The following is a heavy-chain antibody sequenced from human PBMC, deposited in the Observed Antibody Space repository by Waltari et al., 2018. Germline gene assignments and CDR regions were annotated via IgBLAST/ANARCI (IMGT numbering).Heavy chain of an antibody. J-gene: IGHJ4*02. CDR3: ARIQGYDSSGPTHY. CDR1: GGSISSSSYY. V-gene: IGHV4-39*07. Sequence: QLQLQESGPGLVKPSETLSLTCTVSGGSISSSSYYWGWIRQPPGKGLEWIGSIYYSGSTYYNPSLKSRVTISVDTSKNQFSLKLSSMTAADTAVYYCARIQGYDSSGPTHYWGQGTLVTVSS. D-gene: IGHD3-22*01. CDR2: IYYSGST.